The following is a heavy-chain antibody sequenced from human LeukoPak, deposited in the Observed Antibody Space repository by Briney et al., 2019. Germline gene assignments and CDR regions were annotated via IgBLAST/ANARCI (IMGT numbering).Heavy chain of an antibody. D-gene: IGHD7-27*01. V-gene: IGHV1-69*13. CDR3: ARGLRIADWGPTTIDY. CDR2: IIPIFGTA. CDR1: GYTFTSYG. Sequence: GASVKVSCKASGYTFTSYGISWVRQAPGQGLEWMGGIIPIFGTANYAQKFQGRVTITADESTSTAYMELSSLRSEDTAVYYCARGLRIADWGPTTIDYWGQGTLVTVSS. J-gene: IGHJ4*02.